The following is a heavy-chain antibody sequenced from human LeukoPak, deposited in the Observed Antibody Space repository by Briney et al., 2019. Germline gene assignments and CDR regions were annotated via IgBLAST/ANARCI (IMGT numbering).Heavy chain of an antibody. D-gene: IGHD3-22*01. CDR3: ARLSYYYDSSGYYYYLDY. V-gene: IGHV4-59*08. CDR1: GGSISNYY. CDR2: IYYSGST. J-gene: IGHJ4*02. Sequence: SETLSLTCTVSGGSISNYYWSWIRQPPGKGLEWIGYIYYSGSTNYNPSLKGRVTISVDTSKNQFSLKLSSVTAADTAVYYCARLSYYYDSSGYYYYLDYWGQGTLVTVST.